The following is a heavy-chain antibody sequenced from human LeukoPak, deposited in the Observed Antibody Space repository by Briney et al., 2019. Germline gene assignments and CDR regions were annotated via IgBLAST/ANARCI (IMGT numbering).Heavy chain of an antibody. Sequence: LGESLQISCKGSGYSFTNYWIGWVRQMPGKGLEWMGIIYPGDSDTRYSPSFQGQVTISADKSISTAYLQWSSLKASDTAMYYCARPYDILTGYMDCWGQGTLVTVSS. CDR3: ARPYDILTGYMDC. CDR1: GYSFTNYW. CDR2: IYPGDSDT. J-gene: IGHJ4*02. D-gene: IGHD3-9*01. V-gene: IGHV5-51*01.